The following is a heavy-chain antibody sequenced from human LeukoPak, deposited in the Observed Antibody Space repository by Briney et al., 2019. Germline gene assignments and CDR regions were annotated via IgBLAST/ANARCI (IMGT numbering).Heavy chain of an antibody. CDR3: AKDQGAYSGSYYFDY. CDR2: ISGSGGST. Sequence: GGSLRLSCVASGFTFKNYAMSWVRQAPGKGLEWVSAISGSGGSTYYADSVKGRFTISRDNSKNTLYLQMNSLRAEDTAVYYCAKDQGAYSGSYYFDYWGQGTLVTVSS. J-gene: IGHJ4*02. V-gene: IGHV3-23*01. D-gene: IGHD1-26*01. CDR1: GFTFKNYA.